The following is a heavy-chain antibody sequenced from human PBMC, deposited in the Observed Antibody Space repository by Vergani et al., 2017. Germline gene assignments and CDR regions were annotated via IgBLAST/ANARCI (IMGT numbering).Heavy chain of an antibody. V-gene: IGHV3-23*01. J-gene: IGHJ4*01. Sequence: EVQLLESGGDLVQPGGSLRLSCAASGFTFIMHAMSWVRQAPGKGLEWVSTLSASDRRTHYADSVKGRFTISRDNSKSTLYLQMNSLRVEDTAVYYCARVYGRYDWFVYWGQRTLVTVSS. CDR3: ARVYGRYDWFVY. CDR2: LSASDRRT. CDR1: GFTFIMHA. D-gene: IGHD1-20*01.